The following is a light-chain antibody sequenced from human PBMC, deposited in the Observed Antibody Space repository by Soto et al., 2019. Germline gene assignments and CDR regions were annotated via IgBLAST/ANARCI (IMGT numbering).Light chain of an antibody. Sequence: EVVLTQSPGTLALSPGESATLSCRASQSVANNHLAGYQQKPGQAPRLLIYDTSTRAAGIPDRFSGSGSGTDFTLTISRLEPEDFGVYFCHHYTRAPIFTFGPGTTVD. CDR1: QSVANNH. J-gene: IGKJ3*01. CDR2: DTS. CDR3: HHYTRAPIFT. V-gene: IGKV3-20*01.